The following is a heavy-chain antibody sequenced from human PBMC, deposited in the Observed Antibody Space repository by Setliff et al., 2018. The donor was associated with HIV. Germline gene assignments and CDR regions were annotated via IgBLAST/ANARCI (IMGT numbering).Heavy chain of an antibody. V-gene: IGHV1-69*02. CDR3: VRGVQSPPHYSYYYMDV. CDR2: IIPILGVA. D-gene: IGHD3-3*01. J-gene: IGHJ6*03. CDR1: RSTFSSHT. Sequence: ASVKVSCKASRSTFSSHTINWVRQAPGQGLDWMGRIIPILGVANYAQRFQGKVTITADKSTSTAYMELTSPRFDDTAMYYCVRGVQSPPHYSYYYMDVWGEGTMVTVSS.